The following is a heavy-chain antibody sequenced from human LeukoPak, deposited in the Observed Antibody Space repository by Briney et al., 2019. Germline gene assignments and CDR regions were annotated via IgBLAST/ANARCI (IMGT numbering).Heavy chain of an antibody. D-gene: IGHD2-15*01. CDR3: ARVVVVAAAREYYFDY. CDR1: GYSISSGYY. CDR2: IYHSGST. Sequence: SETLSLTCAVSGYSISSGYYWGWIRQPPGKGLEWIGSIYHSGSTYYNPSLKSRVTISVDTSKNQFSLKLSSVTAADTAVYYCARVVVVAAAREYYFDYWGQGTLVTVSS. J-gene: IGHJ4*02. V-gene: IGHV4-38-2*01.